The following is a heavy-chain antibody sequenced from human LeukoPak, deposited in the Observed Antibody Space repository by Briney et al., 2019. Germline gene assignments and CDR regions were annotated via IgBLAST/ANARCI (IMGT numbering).Heavy chain of an antibody. Sequence: RGSLRLSCAASGFTFSSYWMSWVRQAPGKGLEWVANIKQDGSEKYYVDSVKGRFTISRDNAKNSLYLQMNSLRAEDTAVYYCARSKYYDFWSGYSDWFDPWGQGTLVTVSS. J-gene: IGHJ5*02. CDR2: IKQDGSEK. D-gene: IGHD3-3*01. CDR1: GFTFSSYW. V-gene: IGHV3-7*01. CDR3: ARSKYYDFWSGYSDWFDP.